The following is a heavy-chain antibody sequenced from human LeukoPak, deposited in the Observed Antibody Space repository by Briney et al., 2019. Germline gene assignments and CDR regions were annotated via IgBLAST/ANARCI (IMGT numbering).Heavy chain of an antibody. CDR1: GYNFTNYA. Sequence: ASVKVSCKASGYNFTNYALNWVRQTPGQGLEWMGWINTNTGRPTYGQGFTSRFVFSLDTSVSTAFLRITTLKPADTAIYYCATSLGAGSDAFALWGQGTMVTVSS. CDR2: INTNTGRP. J-gene: IGHJ3*01. CDR3: ATSLGAGSDAFAL. D-gene: IGHD6-13*01. V-gene: IGHV7-4-1*02.